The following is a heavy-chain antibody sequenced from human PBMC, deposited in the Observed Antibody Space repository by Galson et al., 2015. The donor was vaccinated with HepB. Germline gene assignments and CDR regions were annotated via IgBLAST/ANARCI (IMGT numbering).Heavy chain of an antibody. CDR2: ISFNGRNT. CDR1: GFTFSNYG. Sequence: SLRLSCADSGFTFSNYGMHWVRQTPGKGLEWLATISFNGRNTFYSDSMEGRFTISRDNSKNTLYLQMSSLRPDDTAVYYCAGDGVRENYFDRWGQGTLVTVSS. D-gene: IGHD2-8*01. CDR3: AGDGVRENYFDR. V-gene: IGHV3-30*03. J-gene: IGHJ4*02.